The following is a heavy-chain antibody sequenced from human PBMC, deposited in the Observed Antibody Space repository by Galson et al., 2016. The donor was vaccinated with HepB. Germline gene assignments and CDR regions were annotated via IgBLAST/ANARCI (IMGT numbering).Heavy chain of an antibody. V-gene: IGHV4-31*03. Sequence: TLSLTCTVSNDSFSGDSYYWTWIRQHPGKGLEWIGYIYYSGSTSYNPSLKSRVTISAHKSNSQSSLNLNSVTAADTAVYYCGTLSHSRHYWGQGTLVTVSS. CDR3: GTLSHSRHY. D-gene: IGHD6-13*01. CDR1: NDSFSGDSYY. CDR2: IYYSGST. J-gene: IGHJ4*02.